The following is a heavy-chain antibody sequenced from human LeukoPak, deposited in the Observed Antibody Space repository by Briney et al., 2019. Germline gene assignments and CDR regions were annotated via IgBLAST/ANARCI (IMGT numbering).Heavy chain of an antibody. CDR1: GFTFSSYA. CDR2: ISGSGGST. Sequence: GGSLRLSCAASGFTFSSYAMSWVRQAPGKGLEWVSAISGSGGSTYYADSVKGRFTISRDNSKNTLYLQMNSLRAEDTAVYYCVKVGRGLSEGFDYWGQGTLVTVSS. J-gene: IGHJ4*02. CDR3: VKVGRGLSEGFDY. V-gene: IGHV3-23*01. D-gene: IGHD5-12*01.